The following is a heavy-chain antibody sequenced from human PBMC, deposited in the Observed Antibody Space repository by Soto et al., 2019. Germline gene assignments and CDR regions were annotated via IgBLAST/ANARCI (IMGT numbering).Heavy chain of an antibody. V-gene: IGHV3-30*18. Sequence: GGSLRLSCAASGFTLSSYGMHWVRQAPGKGLEWVAVISYDGSNKYYADSVKGRFTISRDNSKNTLYLQMNSLRAEDTAVYYCAKDEGWLVRDYYGMDVWGQGTTVTVSS. CDR2: ISYDGSNK. J-gene: IGHJ6*02. D-gene: IGHD6-19*01. CDR1: GFTLSSYG. CDR3: AKDEGWLVRDYYGMDV.